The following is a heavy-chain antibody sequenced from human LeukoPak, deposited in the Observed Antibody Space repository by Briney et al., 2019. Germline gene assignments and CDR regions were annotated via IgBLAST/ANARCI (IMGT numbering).Heavy chain of an antibody. CDR2: INHSGST. J-gene: IGHJ4*02. CDR3: VRNGYYSLDY. Sequence: SETLSLTCAVYGGSFSGYYWSWIRQPPGKGLEWIGEINHSGSTNYNPSLKSRVTISVDTSKNQFSLKLSSVTAADTAVYYCVRNGYYSLDYWGQGTLVTVSS. D-gene: IGHD3-10*01. CDR1: GGSFSGYY. V-gene: IGHV4-34*01.